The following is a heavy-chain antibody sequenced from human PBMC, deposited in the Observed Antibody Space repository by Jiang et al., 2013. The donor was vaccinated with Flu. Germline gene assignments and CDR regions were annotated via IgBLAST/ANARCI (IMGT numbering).Heavy chain of an antibody. CDR2: INAGNGNS. D-gene: IGHD6-6*01. CDR3: ARDLSARRGFDF. J-gene: IGHJ3*01. Sequence: GAEVKKPGASVKVSCKTSGYNFIYSAVHWVRQAPGQRLEWMAWINAGNGNSKSAEKFQGRLRITRDTSASAAYMELSGLTSEDTGIYFCARDLSARRGFDFWGQGTMVTVSS. CDR1: GYNFIYSA. V-gene: IGHV1-3*01.